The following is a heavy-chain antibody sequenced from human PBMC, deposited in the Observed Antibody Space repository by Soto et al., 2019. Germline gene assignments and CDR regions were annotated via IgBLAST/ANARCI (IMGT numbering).Heavy chain of an antibody. CDR2: IYYSGST. CDR3: ARVKYYDILTGSYYFDY. V-gene: IGHV4-30-4*01. J-gene: IGHJ4*02. CDR1: GGSISRGDYY. D-gene: IGHD3-9*01. Sequence: SETLSLTCTVSGGSISRGDYYWSWIRQPPGKGLEWIGYIYYSGSTYYNPSLKSRVTISVDTSKNQFSLKLSSVTAADTAVYYCARVKYYDILTGSYYFDYWGQGTMVTVSS.